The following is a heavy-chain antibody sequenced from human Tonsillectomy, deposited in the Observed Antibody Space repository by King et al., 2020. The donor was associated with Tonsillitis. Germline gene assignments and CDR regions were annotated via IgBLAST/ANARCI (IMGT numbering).Heavy chain of an antibody. V-gene: IGHV3-30*18. J-gene: IGHJ6*02. CDR1: GFSFRNYG. D-gene: IGHD6-13*01. CDR3: AKERAAAGDSYYSYCMDV. Sequence: VQLVESGGGVVQPGRSLRLSCAASGFSFRNYGIHWVRQAPGKGLEWVAIIPYDGSNTYYADSVKGRFTVSRNNSKHTLYLQMNVLRGEDTAGYYCAKERAAAGDSYYSYCMDVWGQGTAVTVSS. CDR2: IPYDGSNT.